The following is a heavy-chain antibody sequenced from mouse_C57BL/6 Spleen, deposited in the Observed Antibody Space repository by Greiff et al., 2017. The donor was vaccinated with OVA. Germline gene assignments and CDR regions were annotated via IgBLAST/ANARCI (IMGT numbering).Heavy chain of an antibody. J-gene: IGHJ3*01. V-gene: IGHV5-4*01. Sequence: EVQGVESGGGLVKPGGSLKLSCAASGFTFSSYAMSWVRQTPEKRLEWVATISDGGSYTYYPDNVKGRFTISRDNAKNNLYLQMSHLKSEDTAMYYCARDGEGAPFAYWGQGTLVTVSA. CDR3: ARDGEGAPFAY. CDR2: ISDGGSYT. CDR1: GFTFSSYA.